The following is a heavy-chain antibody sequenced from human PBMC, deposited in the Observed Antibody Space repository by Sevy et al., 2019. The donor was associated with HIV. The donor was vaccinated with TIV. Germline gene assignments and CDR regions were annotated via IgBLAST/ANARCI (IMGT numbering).Heavy chain of an antibody. CDR3: AKQANWAIDY. Sequence: GGSLRLSCAVSGFTFSSFWMSWVRQAPGKGLEWVANIKQDGSEKYYVDSVKGRFTVSRENAKNSLYLQMNSLRAEDAAMYYWAKQANWAIDYCGHGTLVTVSS. CDR1: GFTFSSFW. CDR2: IKQDGSEK. J-gene: IGHJ4*01. D-gene: IGHD3-16*01. V-gene: IGHV3-7*01.